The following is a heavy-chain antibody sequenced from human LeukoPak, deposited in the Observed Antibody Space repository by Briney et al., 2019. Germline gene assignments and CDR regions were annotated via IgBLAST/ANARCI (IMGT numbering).Heavy chain of an antibody. Sequence: PGGSLRLSCSASGFTFSSYAMHWVRQAPGKGLEYVSAISSDGGSTYYADSVKGRFTISRDNSKNTLYLQVGSLRPEDLAVYYCARRGHVFTYDYWGQGTLVTVSS. D-gene: IGHD2/OR15-2a*01. CDR2: ISSDGGST. CDR3: ARRGHVFTYDY. J-gene: IGHJ4*02. V-gene: IGHV3-64*02. CDR1: GFTFSSYA.